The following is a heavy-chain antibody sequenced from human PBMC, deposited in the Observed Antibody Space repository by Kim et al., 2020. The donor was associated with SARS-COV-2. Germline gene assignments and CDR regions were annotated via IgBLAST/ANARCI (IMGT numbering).Heavy chain of an antibody. CDR3: ARGYCSSTSCYKYLPYYFDY. J-gene: IGHJ4*02. D-gene: IGHD2-2*02. CDR1: GFTFSSYS. Sequence: GGSLRLSCAASGFTFSSYSMNWVRQAPGKGLEWVSYISSSSSTIYYADSVKGRFTISRDNAKNSLYLQMNSLRDEDTAVYYCARGYCSSTSCYKYLPYYFDYWGQGTLVTVSS. V-gene: IGHV3-48*02. CDR2: ISSSSSTI.